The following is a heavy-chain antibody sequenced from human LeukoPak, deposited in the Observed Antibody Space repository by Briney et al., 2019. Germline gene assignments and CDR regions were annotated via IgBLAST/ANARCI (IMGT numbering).Heavy chain of an antibody. CDR1: GFSLSTSGVG. V-gene: IGHV2-5*02. D-gene: IGHD3-9*01. J-gene: IGHJ4*02. CDR2: IYWDDDK. Sequence: SGPTLVNPIQTLTLTCTFSGFSLSTSGVGVGWIRQPPGKALEWLALIYWDDDKRYSPSLKSRLTITKDTSKNQVVLTMTNMDPVDTATYYCAHSPTRVLRYFDWLSYFDYWGQGTLVTVSS. CDR3: AHSPTRVLRYFDWLSYFDY.